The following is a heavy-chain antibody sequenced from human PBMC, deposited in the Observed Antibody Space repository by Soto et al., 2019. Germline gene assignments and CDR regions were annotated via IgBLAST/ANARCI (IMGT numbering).Heavy chain of an antibody. CDR3: AHRLTLTSTWNYGAFDF. V-gene: IGHV2-5*02. J-gene: IGHJ3*01. CDR1: GFSITTYGVG. Sequence: SGPTLVNPTQTLTLTCSLSGFSITTYGVGVGWVRQPPGKALEWLAFTYWDDDNRYNPSLKSRLSTMKDISRNQVVLTMTNMEPADTATYYCAHRLTLTSTWNYGAFDFWGQGALLTVSS. CDR2: TYWDDDN. D-gene: IGHD1-7*01.